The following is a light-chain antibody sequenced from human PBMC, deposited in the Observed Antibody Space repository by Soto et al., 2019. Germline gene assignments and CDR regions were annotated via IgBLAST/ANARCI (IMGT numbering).Light chain of an antibody. Sequence: QSALTQPASVSGSPGQSITISCTGTSSDVGGYKYVSWYQQHPGKAPKLMIYGVTYRPSGVSNRFSGSNSGNTASLTISGLQAEDEGDYYCSSYTSISTVVFGGGTKLTVL. CDR3: SSYTSISTVV. J-gene: IGLJ2*01. CDR1: SSDVGGYKY. CDR2: GVT. V-gene: IGLV2-14*03.